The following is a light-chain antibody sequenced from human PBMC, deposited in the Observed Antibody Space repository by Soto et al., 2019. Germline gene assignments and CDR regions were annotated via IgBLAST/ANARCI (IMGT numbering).Light chain of an antibody. J-gene: IGKJ1*01. CDR2: EAS. V-gene: IGKV3-11*01. CDR1: LRFSSY. CDR3: QQRSDWPWT. Sequence: EIVLTQSPATLSLSPGERATLSCRASLRFSSYLAGYQQNPGQVPRPLLYEASNRATGIPARFSGGGSGTDFTLTISSLEPEDFAVYYCQQRSDWPWTFGQGTKVEIK.